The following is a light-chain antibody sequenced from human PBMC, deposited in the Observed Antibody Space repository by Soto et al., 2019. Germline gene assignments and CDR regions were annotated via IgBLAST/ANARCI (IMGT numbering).Light chain of an antibody. Sequence: QSVLTQPPSVSEAPGQRVTISCTGSSSNIGAGYEAHWYQQVPGTAPKLLIYENNNRPSGVPDRFSGSKSGTSAPLAITGLQAEDEAEYYCQSYDSSLRGYVFGTGTKLTVL. V-gene: IGLV1-40*01. CDR3: QSYDSSLRGYV. CDR1: SSNIGAGYE. J-gene: IGLJ1*01. CDR2: ENN.